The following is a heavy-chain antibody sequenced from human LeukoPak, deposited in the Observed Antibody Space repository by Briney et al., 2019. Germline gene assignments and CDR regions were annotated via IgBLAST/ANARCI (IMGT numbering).Heavy chain of an antibody. D-gene: IGHD5-12*01. CDR2: ISSSSSYI. Sequence: GGSLRLSCAASGFTFSSYSMNWVRQAPGKGLEWVSSISSSSSYIYYADSVKGRFTISRDNAKNSLYLQMNGLRAEDTAVYYCARGQGYGGYDSNNWFDPWGQGTLVTVSS. J-gene: IGHJ5*02. V-gene: IGHV3-21*01. CDR3: ARGQGYGGYDSNNWFDP. CDR1: GFTFSSYS.